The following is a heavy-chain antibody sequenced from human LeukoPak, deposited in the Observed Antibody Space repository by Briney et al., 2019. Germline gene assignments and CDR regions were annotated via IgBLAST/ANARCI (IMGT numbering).Heavy chain of an antibody. CDR3: ARGYDSSGYSPGGY. Sequence: KFQGRVTMTRDTSTSTVYMELSSLRSEDTAVYYCARGYDSSGYSPGGYWGQGTLVTVSS. D-gene: IGHD3-22*01. V-gene: IGHV1-46*01. J-gene: IGHJ4*02.